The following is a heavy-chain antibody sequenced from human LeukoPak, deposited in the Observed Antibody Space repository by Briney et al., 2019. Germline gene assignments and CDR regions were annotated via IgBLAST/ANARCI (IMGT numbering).Heavy chain of an antibody. V-gene: IGHV4-59*08. D-gene: IGHD6-19*01. Sequence: SETLSLTCTVSGGTISSYYWNWIRQPPGKGLEWIGYIHYSGSTKYNPSLKSRVIISVDTSKNQFSLKLSSVTAADTAVYYCARWYSSGWAFDYWGQGTLVTVSS. CDR1: GGTISSYY. CDR3: ARWYSSGWAFDY. J-gene: IGHJ4*02. CDR2: IHYSGST.